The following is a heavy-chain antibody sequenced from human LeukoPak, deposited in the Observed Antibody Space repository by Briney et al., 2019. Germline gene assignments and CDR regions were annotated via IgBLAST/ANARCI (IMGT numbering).Heavy chain of an antibody. CDR3: ARDDSGNYDY. V-gene: IGHV3-23*01. Sequence: GGSLRLSCAASGFRFSGYVMSWVRQAPGKGLEYVSSIDFSDDGASYYADSGKGRFTISRDNSKNTLFLQMNSLRVEDTAFYYCARDDSGNYDYWGQGTLLTVSS. J-gene: IGHJ4*02. CDR1: GFRFSGYV. CDR2: IDFSDDGAS. D-gene: IGHD1-26*01.